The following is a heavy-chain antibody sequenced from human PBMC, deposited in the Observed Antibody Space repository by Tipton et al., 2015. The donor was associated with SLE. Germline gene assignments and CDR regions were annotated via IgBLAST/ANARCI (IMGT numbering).Heavy chain of an antibody. D-gene: IGHD6-6*01. Sequence: GSLRLSCAASGFTFSSYAMSWVRQAPGKGLEWVSVIYSGGSTYYADSVKGRFTISRDNSKNTLYLQMNSLRAEDTAVYYCAKQGMAAQTDYWGQGTLVTVSS. V-gene: IGHV3-23*03. J-gene: IGHJ4*02. CDR3: AKQGMAAQTDY. CDR2: IYSGGST. CDR1: GFTFSSYA.